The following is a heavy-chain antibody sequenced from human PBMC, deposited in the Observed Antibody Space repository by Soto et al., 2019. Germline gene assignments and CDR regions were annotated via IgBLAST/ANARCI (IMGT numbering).Heavy chain of an antibody. CDR3: ARDSPVTMIVVALDYYGMDV. J-gene: IGHJ6*02. CDR2: INPNSGGT. D-gene: IGHD3-22*01. Sequence: QVQLVQSGAEVKKPGASVKVSCKASGYTFTGYYMHWVRQAPGQGLEWMGWINPNSGGTNYAQKFQGRVTMTRDTSISTAYMELSRLRSDDTAVYYCARDSPVTMIVVALDYYGMDVWGQGTTVTVSS. V-gene: IGHV1-2*02. CDR1: GYTFTGYY.